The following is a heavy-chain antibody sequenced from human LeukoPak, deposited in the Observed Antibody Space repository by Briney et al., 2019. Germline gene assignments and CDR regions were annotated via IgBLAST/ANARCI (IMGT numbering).Heavy chain of an antibody. CDR2: IFHSGST. V-gene: IGHV4-39*07. D-gene: IGHD5-18*01. J-gene: IGHJ4*02. Sequence: SETLSLTCTVSGGSISSSSYYWGWIRQPPGKGLEWIGSIFHSGSTYYNPSLKSRVTISVDTSKNQFSLKVSSVTAADTAVYYCVREIGYSYETRDWGQGTLVTVSS. CDR3: VREIGYSYETRD. CDR1: GGSISSSSYY.